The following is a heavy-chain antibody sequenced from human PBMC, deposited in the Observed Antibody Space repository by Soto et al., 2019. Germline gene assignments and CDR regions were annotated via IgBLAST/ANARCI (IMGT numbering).Heavy chain of an antibody. CDR1: GGSMSSDY. Sequence: SDTLYLTCTVSGGSMSSDYWTWLRQSPGRGLEWIGYISYSGSTYYNPSLKSRVTISADTSKNQFSLRMNSMIAADTAVYYCWYADHDASVAYWGQGTLVTGSS. D-gene: IGHD2-15*01. CDR3: WYADHDASVAY. J-gene: IGHJ4*02. CDR2: ISYSGST. V-gene: IGHV4-59*01.